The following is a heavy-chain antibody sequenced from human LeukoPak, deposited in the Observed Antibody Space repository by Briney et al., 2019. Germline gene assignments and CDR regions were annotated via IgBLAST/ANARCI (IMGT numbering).Heavy chain of an antibody. CDR1: GYTFTSYY. CDR2: INPGGGST. CDR3: ASSQLIAAAGTDYYFGMDV. J-gene: IGHJ6*02. D-gene: IGHD6-13*01. V-gene: IGHV1-46*01. Sequence: ASVKVSCKASGYTFTSYYMHWVRQAPGQGREWMGMINPGGGSTTYAQKFQGRVTMTRDTSTSTVYMELSSLRSEDTAVYYCASSQLIAAAGTDYYFGMDVWGQGTTVTVSS.